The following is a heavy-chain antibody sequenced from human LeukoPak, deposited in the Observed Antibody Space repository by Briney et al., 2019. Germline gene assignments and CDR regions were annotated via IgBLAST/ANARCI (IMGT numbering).Heavy chain of an antibody. V-gene: IGHV4-39*07. CDR2: LDESGRP. CDR3: ARDLGGYPFFMDV. Sequence: PSETLSLTCSVSGGSIRSGDHHWAWVRQPPGKGLEFIGSLDESGRPYYNRPLKSRVSISGDTSGKQFSLNLTSVTAADTAVYFCARDLGGYPFFMDVLGRGTTVIVSS. CDR1: GGSIRSGDHH. J-gene: IGHJ6*03. D-gene: IGHD2-15*01.